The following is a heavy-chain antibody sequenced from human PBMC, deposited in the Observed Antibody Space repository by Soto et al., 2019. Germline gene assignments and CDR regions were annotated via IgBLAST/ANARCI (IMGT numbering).Heavy chain of an antibody. V-gene: IGHV4-59*01. J-gene: IGHJ5*02. CDR1: GGSISSYY. CDR3: AREAAMAPDWFDP. Sequence: QVQLQESGPGLVKPSETLSLTCTVSGGSISSYYWSWIRQPPGKGLEWIGYIYYSGSTNYNPSLKSRVTLSVDTSKNQFSLKLSSVTAADTAVYYCAREAAMAPDWFDPWGQGTLVTVSS. D-gene: IGHD5-18*01. CDR2: IYYSGST.